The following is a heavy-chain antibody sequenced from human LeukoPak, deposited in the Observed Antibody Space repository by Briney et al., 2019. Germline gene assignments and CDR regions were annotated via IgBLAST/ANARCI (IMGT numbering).Heavy chain of an antibody. J-gene: IGHJ6*02. CDR2: ISWNSGSI. CDR3: AKSLAVAGTSYYYYGMDV. CDR1: GFTFDDYA. D-gene: IGHD6-19*01. Sequence: YPGGSLRLSCAASGFTFDDYAMHWVRQAPGKGLEWVSGISWNSGSIGYADSVKGRFTISRDNAKNSLYLQMNSLRAEDTALYYCAKSLAVAGTSYYYYGMDVWGQGTTVTVSS. V-gene: IGHV3-9*01.